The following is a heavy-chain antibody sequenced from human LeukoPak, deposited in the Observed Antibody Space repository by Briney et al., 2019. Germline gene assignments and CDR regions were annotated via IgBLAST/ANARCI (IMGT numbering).Heavy chain of an antibody. D-gene: IGHD4-17*01. CDR3: ARTPPAGDYCDY. CDR2: IIPIFGTA. J-gene: IGHJ4*02. Sequence: ASVKVSCKASGGTFSSYAISWVRQAPGQGLEWMGGIIPIFGTANYAQKFQGRVTMTRNTSISTAYMELSSLRSEDTAVYYCARTPPAGDYCDYWGQGTLVTVSS. V-gene: IGHV1-69*05. CDR1: GGTFSSYA.